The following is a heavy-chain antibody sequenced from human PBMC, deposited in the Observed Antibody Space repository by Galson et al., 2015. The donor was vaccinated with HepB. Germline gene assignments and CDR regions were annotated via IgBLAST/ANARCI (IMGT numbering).Heavy chain of an antibody. Sequence: SLRLSCAASGFAFSSFGMHWVRQTTGKGLEWVAVISGDGGNKYYADSVKGRFTISRDNSKKTLFLQMSSLRADDTAVYYCATGGYSTGWPPFKDWGRGTLVTVSS. CDR2: ISGDGGNK. V-gene: IGHV3-30*03. CDR1: GFAFSSFG. J-gene: IGHJ4*02. CDR3: ATGGYSTGWPPFKD. D-gene: IGHD6-19*01.